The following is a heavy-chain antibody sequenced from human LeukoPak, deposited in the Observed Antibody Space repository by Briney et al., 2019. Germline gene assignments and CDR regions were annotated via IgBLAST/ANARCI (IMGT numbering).Heavy chain of an antibody. V-gene: IGHV3-15*01. CDR1: GFTFSNAW. J-gene: IGHJ3*02. Sequence: GGSLRLSCAASGFTFSNAWMSWVRQAPGKGLEWVGRIKSKTDGGTTDYAAPVKGRFTISRDDSKNTLYLQMNSLKTEDTAGYYCTTYDFWSVSYAFDIWGQGTMVTVSS. CDR3: TTYDFWSVSYAFDI. D-gene: IGHD3-3*01. CDR2: IKSKTDGGTT.